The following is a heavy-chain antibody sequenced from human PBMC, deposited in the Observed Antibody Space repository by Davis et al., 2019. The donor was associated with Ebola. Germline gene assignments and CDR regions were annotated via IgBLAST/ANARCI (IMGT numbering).Heavy chain of an antibody. CDR2: FDPEDGET. J-gene: IGHJ4*02. CDR3: ARGPSVATAHYFDY. V-gene: IGHV1-24*01. Sequence: ASVKVSCKVSGYTLTELSIHWVRQAPGKGLEWMGVFDPEDGETISAQKFQGRVTMTVDTSADTAYMELSSLRSEDTAVYYCARGPSVATAHYFDYWGQGTLVTVSS. D-gene: IGHD2-21*02. CDR1: GYTLTELS.